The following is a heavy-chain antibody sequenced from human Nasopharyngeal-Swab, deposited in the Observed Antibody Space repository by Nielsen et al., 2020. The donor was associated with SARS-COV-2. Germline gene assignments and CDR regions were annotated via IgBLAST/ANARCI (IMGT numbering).Heavy chain of an antibody. CDR2: IKTDGSRT. J-gene: IGHJ3*02. CDR1: GFTFSNYW. Sequence: GESLKISCVASGFTFSNYWMHWVRQAPGKGLVWVSRIKTDGSRTVYADSVRGRFTISRDNVKNTLYMEMNSLRADDTAVYYCASEWTEEAYDIWGQGTMVTVSS. D-gene: IGHD3/OR15-3a*01. V-gene: IGHV3-74*01. CDR3: ASEWTEEAYDI.